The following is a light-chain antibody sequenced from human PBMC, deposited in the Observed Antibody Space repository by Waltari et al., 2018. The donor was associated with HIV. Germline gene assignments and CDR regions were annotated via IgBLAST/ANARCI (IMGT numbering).Light chain of an antibody. CDR2: EGT. CDR1: YDS. J-gene: IGLJ2*01. V-gene: IGLV2-23*01. Sequence: YDSVSWYQQHPAKAPKLIIFEGTERSSGLSNRFSASKSGNTASLTISGLQAEDEAHYYCSSYAASGSVIFGGGTNLTVL. CDR3: SSYAASGSVI.